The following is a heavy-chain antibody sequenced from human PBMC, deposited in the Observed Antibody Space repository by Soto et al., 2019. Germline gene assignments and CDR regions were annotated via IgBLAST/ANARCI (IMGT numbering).Heavy chain of an antibody. CDR1: GGSFSGYY. Sequence: PSETLSLTCAVYGGSFSGYYWSWIRQPPGKGLEWIGEINHSGSTNYNPSLKSRVTISVDTSKNQFSLKLSSVTAADTAVYYCASSFPADILTGYSPLGYWGQGTLVTVSS. D-gene: IGHD3-9*01. J-gene: IGHJ4*02. CDR2: INHSGST. CDR3: ASSFPADILTGYSPLGY. V-gene: IGHV4-34*01.